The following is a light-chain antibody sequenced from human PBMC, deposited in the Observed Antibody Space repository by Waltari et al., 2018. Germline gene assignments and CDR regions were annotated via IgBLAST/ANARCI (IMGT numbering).Light chain of an antibody. J-gene: IGLJ2*01. V-gene: IGLV1-40*01. CDR1: SSNLGTGYP. Sequence: QSVLTQPPSVSGAPGQRFTISCTGTSSNLGTGYPAHWSQHIPGTAPKLHIFMNTNRPSGVPGRFSGSNSGTSASLDITGLRSEDEADYYCQSFDATLSASVFGGGTKLTVL. CDR2: MNT. CDR3: QSFDATLSASV.